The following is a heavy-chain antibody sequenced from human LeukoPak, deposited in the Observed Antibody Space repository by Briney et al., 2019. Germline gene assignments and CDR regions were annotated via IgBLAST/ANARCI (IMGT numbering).Heavy chain of an antibody. CDR1: GFTFSSYA. D-gene: IGHD2-2*01. V-gene: IGHV3-64*01. CDR3: ARWSSTSCYDY. CDR2: ISTDGGSP. Sequence: GGSLRLSCAASGFTFSSYAMHWVRQAPGKGLEYVSAISTDGGSPYYANSVEGRLTISRDNSKNTLYLQMGSLRAEDMAVYYCARWSSTSCYDYWGQGTLVTVSS. J-gene: IGHJ4*02.